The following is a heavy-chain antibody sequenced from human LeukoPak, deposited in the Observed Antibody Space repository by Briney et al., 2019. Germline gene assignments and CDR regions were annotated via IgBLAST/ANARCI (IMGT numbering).Heavy chain of an antibody. CDR2: IYYSGST. J-gene: IGHJ4*02. D-gene: IGHD3-10*01. CDR3: ARGKEVITMLRGLKPGYYFDY. CDR1: GGSISSYY. Sequence: PSETLSLTCTVSGGSISSYYWSWIRQPPGKGLEWIGYIYYSGSTKYKSSLKSRVTISVDTSKNRFSLKLSSVTAADTAVYYCARGKEVITMLRGLKPGYYFDYWGQGTLVTVSS. V-gene: IGHV4-59*01.